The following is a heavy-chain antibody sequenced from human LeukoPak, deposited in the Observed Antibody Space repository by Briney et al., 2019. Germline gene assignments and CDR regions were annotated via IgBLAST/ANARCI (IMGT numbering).Heavy chain of an antibody. Sequence: SVKVSCKASGGTFSSYAISWVRQAPGQGLGWMGRIIPILGIANYAQKFQGRVTITADKSTSTAYMELSSLRSEDTAVYYCARSTYYYDSSGYYPYWGQGTLVTVSS. D-gene: IGHD3-22*01. V-gene: IGHV1-69*04. CDR3: ARSTYYYDSSGYYPY. CDR1: GGTFSSYA. J-gene: IGHJ4*02. CDR2: IIPILGIA.